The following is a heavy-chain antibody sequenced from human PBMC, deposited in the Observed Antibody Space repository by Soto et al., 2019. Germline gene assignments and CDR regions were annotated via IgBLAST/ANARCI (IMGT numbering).Heavy chain of an antibody. CDR3: AIFVPSPPDDAFDI. D-gene: IGHD2-21*01. V-gene: IGHV3-48*03. J-gene: IGHJ3*02. CDR2: ISSSGSTI. CDR1: GFTFSSYE. Sequence: GGSLRLSCAASGFTFSSYEMNWVRQAPGKGLEWVSYISSSGSTIYYADSVKGRFPISRDNAKNSLYLQMNSLRAEDTSVYYFAIFVPSPPDDAFDIWGQGTMVTVSS.